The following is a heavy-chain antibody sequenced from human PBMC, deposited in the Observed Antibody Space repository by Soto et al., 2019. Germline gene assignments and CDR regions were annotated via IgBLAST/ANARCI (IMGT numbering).Heavy chain of an antibody. J-gene: IGHJ5*02. CDR3: GRRVFGSLAS. D-gene: IGHD3-3*01. Sequence: SETLSLTCTVSGGSIRSYYWSWIRQPPGKGLEWIGYIYYSGSTNYNSSLRGRVTISVDTSKNQFSLKVNPVTAWDTAGYYCGRRVFGSLASWGQGPLVPASS. CDR2: IYYSGST. V-gene: IGHV4-59*01. CDR1: GGSIRSYY.